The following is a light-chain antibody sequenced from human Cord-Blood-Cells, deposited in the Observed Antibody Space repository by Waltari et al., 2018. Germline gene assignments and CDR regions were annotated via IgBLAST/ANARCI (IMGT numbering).Light chain of an antibody. Sequence: DIVMTQSPDSLAVSLGERXTIXCXSSQSVLYSSNNKNYLAWYQQKPGQPPKLLIYWASTRESGVPDRFSGSGSGTDFTLTISSLQAEDVAVYYCQQYYSTPYTFGQGTKLEIK. CDR1: QSVLYSSNNKNY. CDR3: QQYYSTPYT. CDR2: WAS. J-gene: IGKJ2*01. V-gene: IGKV4-1*01.